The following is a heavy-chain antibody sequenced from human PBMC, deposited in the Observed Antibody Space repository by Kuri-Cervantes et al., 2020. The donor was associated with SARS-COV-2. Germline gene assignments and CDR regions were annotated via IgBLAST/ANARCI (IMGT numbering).Heavy chain of an antibody. Sequence: GGSLRLSCAASGFTFSSYWMHWVRQAPGKGLVWVSRINSDGSSTSYADSVKGRSTISRDNAKNTLYLQMNSLRAEDTAVYYCATPRGYSYGPFDYWAREPGSPAPQ. J-gene: IGHJ4*02. CDR1: GFTFSSYW. D-gene: IGHD5-18*01. V-gene: IGHV3-74*01. CDR2: INSDGSST. CDR3: ATPRGYSYGPFDY.